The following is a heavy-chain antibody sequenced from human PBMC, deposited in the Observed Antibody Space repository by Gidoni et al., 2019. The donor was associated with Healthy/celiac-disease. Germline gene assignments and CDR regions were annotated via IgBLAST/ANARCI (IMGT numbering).Heavy chain of an antibody. CDR3: ARDSGGYRRWYYDSRPTYYYYYGMDV. Sequence: QVQLVESGGGVVQPGRSLRPSCAASGFTLRSSAMPWVPQALGKGLECVGVISYDRSNKYYADSVKGRFTISRDNSKNTLYLQMNSLGAEDTAVYYCARDSGGYRRWYYDSRPTYYYYYGMDVWGQGTTVTVSS. CDR2: ISYDRSNK. CDR1: GFTLRSSA. D-gene: IGHD3-22*01. J-gene: IGHJ6*02. V-gene: IGHV3-30*01.